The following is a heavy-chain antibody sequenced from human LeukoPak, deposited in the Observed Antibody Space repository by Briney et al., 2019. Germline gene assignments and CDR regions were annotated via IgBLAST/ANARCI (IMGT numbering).Heavy chain of an antibody. CDR2: LYSADSGGRD. V-gene: IGHV3-66*01. D-gene: IGHD3-16*01. J-gene: IGHJ3*01. CDR1: GLTVSSNF. Sequence: PGGSLRPSCAASGLTVSSNFMSWVRQAPGKGLESVSLLYSADSGGRDYHADSVRGRFTVSRDISKNTMYLQMNNLRAEDTAVYYCAREDRGTDVWGQGTLVTVSS. CDR3: AREDRGTDV.